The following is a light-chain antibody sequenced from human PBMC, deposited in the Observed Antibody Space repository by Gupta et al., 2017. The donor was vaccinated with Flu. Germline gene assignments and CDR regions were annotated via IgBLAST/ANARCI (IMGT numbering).Light chain of an antibody. J-gene: IGKJ1*01. CDR1: KSGDGW. Sequence: STSFASRGERITISSRASKSGDGWLAWFQKKPGQAPRPLIYRSSILASGVPDRFSASGSETEFTLTISRLEPDDFASYYCQQYGSSPGTFGQGTKVEIK. CDR3: QQYGSSPGT. CDR2: RSS. V-gene: IGKV1-5*03.